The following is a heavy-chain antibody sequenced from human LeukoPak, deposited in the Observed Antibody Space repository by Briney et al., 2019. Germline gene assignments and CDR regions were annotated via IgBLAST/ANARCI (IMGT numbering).Heavy chain of an antibody. CDR1: GYTHTSYD. V-gene: IGHV1-8*01. CDR3: ARWADDYGDY. CDR2: MNPNSGNT. Sequence: ASVKVSCKASGYTHTSYDINWVRQATGQALEWMGWMNPNSGNTGYAQKFQGRVTMTRNTSISTAYMGLSSLRSEDTAVYYCARWADDYGDYWGQGTLVTVSS. J-gene: IGHJ4*02.